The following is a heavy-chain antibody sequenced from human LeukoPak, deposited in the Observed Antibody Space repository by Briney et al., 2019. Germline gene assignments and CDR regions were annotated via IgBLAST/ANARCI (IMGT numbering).Heavy chain of an antibody. CDR3: ARDSDSRDPPHFDY. J-gene: IGHJ4*02. Sequence: GASVKVSCKASGGTFSSYAISWVRQAPGQGLEWMGGIIPIFGTANYAQKFRGRVTITADKSTRTAYMELSSLRSEDTAVYYCARDSDSRDPPHFDYWGQGTLVTVSS. V-gene: IGHV1-69*06. CDR2: IIPIFGTA. CDR1: GGTFSSYA. D-gene: IGHD2-21*01.